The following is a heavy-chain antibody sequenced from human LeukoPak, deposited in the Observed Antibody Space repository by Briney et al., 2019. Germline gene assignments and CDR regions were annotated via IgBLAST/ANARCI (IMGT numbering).Heavy chain of an antibody. Sequence: SETLSLTCAVYGGSFSGYYWSWIRQPPGKGLEWIGEINHSGSTNYNPSLKSRVTISVDTSKNQFSLKLSSVTAADTAVYYCASVREGYCSSTSCYAPLNYWGQGTLVTVSS. V-gene: IGHV4-34*01. CDR1: GGSFSGYY. D-gene: IGHD2-2*01. CDR2: INHSGST. J-gene: IGHJ4*02. CDR3: ASVREGYCSSTSCYAPLNY.